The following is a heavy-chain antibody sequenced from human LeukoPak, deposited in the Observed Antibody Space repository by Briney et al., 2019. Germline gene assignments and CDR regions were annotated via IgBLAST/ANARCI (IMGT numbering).Heavy chain of an antibody. CDR2: NYYSGST. D-gene: IGHD3-3*01. CDR1: GGSISSSNYY. Sequence: SETLSLTCTVSGGSISSSNYYWGRLRQPPGKGLEWIGSNYYSGSTYYNPSLNSRVTISVDTSKDQSSMKLSSVTAADTAVYYWAIQYDLWSGYRPVDYWGQGTLVTVSS. V-gene: IGHV4-39*01. CDR3: AIQYDLWSGYRPVDY. J-gene: IGHJ4*02.